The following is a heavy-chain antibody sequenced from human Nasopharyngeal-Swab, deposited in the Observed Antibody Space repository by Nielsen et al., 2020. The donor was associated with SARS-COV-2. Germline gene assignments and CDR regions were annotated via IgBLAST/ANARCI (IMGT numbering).Heavy chain of an antibody. Sequence: GESLKISCAASGFTFSSYGMHWVRQAPGKGLEWVAVISYDGSNKYYADSVKGRFTISRDNSKNTLYLQMNSLRAEDTAVYYCARVAGSSWFFDYWGQGTLVTVSS. CDR3: ARVAGSSWFFDY. D-gene: IGHD6-13*01. J-gene: IGHJ4*02. CDR2: ISYDGSNK. CDR1: GFTFSSYG. V-gene: IGHV3-30*03.